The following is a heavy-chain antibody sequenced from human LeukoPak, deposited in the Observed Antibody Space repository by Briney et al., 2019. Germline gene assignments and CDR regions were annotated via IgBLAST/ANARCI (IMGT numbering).Heavy chain of an antibody. V-gene: IGHV4-59*01. CDR1: GGSISTYY. CDR3: ASAPTACSSSGCYAVDY. D-gene: IGHD2-2*01. CDR2: MYNGGST. J-gene: IGHJ4*02. Sequence: SETLSLTCTVSGGSISTYYWSWIRQPPGKGLEWIGYMYNGGSTNYSPSLKSRVITSLDTSKNQFSLKLSSVTATDTAMYYCASAPTACSSSGCYAVDYWGQGTLVTVSS.